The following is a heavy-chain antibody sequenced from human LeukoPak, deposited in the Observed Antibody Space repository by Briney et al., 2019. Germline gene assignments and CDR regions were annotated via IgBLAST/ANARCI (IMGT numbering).Heavy chain of an antibody. Sequence: PSETLSLTCTVSGDSITNYNYHWGWIRQPPGKGLEWIGRLYNTGSTDNTDSNPSLQSRVTISADTSMNQISLRLTSVTAADTAVYYCARDFGAGSYRYGMDVWGQGTTVTVSS. J-gene: IGHJ6*02. V-gene: IGHV4-39*07. CDR3: ARDFGAGSYRYGMDV. D-gene: IGHD3-10*01. CDR2: LYNTGSTDNT. CDR1: GDSITNYNYH.